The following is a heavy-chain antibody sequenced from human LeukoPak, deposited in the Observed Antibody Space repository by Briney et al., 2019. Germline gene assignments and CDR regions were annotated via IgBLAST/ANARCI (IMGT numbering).Heavy chain of an antibody. CDR1: GFTFSSYE. J-gene: IGHJ3*02. D-gene: IGHD3-10*01. CDR3: ARDLMDWFGALMGAFDI. Sequence: PGGSLRLSCAASGFTFSSYEMNWVRQAPGKGLEWVSYISSSSSTIYYADSVKGRFTISRDNAKNSLYLQMNSLRAEDTAVYYCARDLMDWFGALMGAFDIWGQGTMVTVSS. V-gene: IGHV3-48*01. CDR2: ISSSSSTI.